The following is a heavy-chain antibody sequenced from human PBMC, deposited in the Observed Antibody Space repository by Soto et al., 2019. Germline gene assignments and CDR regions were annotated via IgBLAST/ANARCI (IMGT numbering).Heavy chain of an antibody. CDR2: IWYDGSNK. Sequence: QVQLVESGGGVVRPGTSLRLSCAASGFPFSSYGMHWVRQAPGKGPEWVAVIWYDGSNKYYGDSVKGRITLSRDNSKNRLYLQMDGLTAEDTAVYFCVRDDGGGYHHGLDVWGQGTTVTVSS. J-gene: IGHJ6*02. CDR3: VRDDGGGYHHGLDV. V-gene: IGHV3-33*01. CDR1: GFPFSSYG. D-gene: IGHD3-22*01.